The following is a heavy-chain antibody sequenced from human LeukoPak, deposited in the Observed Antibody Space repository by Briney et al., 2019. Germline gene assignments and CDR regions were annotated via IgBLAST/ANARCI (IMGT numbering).Heavy chain of an antibody. CDR2: ISGSGHDI. CDR3: ARVGARLGAFDI. D-gene: IGHD6-25*01. CDR1: GFTFSDSY. J-gene: IGHJ3*02. Sequence: GGSLRLSCAASGFTFSDSYMTWVRQAPGKGVEWVAYISGSGHDINYSDSVKGRFTISRDNAKNSLYLQMSSLRVEDTAVYYCARVGARLGAFDIWGQGTMVTVSS. V-gene: IGHV3-11*04.